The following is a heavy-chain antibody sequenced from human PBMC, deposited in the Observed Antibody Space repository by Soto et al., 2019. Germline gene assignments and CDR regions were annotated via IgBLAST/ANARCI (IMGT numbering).Heavy chain of an antibody. D-gene: IGHD5-18*01. CDR2: MSYDGNKK. V-gene: IGHV3-30*18. Sequence: QVPLVESGGGVVQPGRSLRLSCAVSGFTLSSYGIHWVRQAPGKGLEWVAFMSYDGNKKYYADSVKGRFTISRDNSKNTLYLQMDSLRAEDTAVYYCAKGLSVIQEWIIDGHWGQGTQVTVSS. CDR1: GFTLSSYG. CDR3: AKGLSVIQEWIIDGH. J-gene: IGHJ4*02.